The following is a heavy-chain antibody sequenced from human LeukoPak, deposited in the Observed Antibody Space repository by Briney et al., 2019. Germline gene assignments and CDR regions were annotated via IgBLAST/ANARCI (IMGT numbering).Heavy chain of an antibody. D-gene: IGHD6-6*01. CDR3: ARTSIAARDSEFDL. Sequence: GASVKVSCKASGYTFSSYGISWVRQAPGQGLEGMGWIIAYNGNTNYAQKLQGRVTMTTDTSTTTAYMELRSLRSDDTAVYYCARTSIAARDSEFDLWGQGTLVTVSS. CDR2: IIAYNGNT. V-gene: IGHV1-18*01. J-gene: IGHJ5*02. CDR1: GYTFSSYG.